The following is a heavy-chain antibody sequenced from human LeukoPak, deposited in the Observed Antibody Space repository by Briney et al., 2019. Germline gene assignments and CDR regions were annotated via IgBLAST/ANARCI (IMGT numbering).Heavy chain of an antibody. D-gene: IGHD3-22*01. CDR2: ITPIFGTA. Sequence: ASVKVSRKASGGTFSSYAISWVRQAPGQGLEWMGGITPIFGTANYAQKFQGRVTITTDESTSTAYMELSSLRSEDTAVYYCASRDYSPHSSGYYYTFDYWGQGTLVTVSS. V-gene: IGHV1-69*05. CDR1: GGTFSSYA. J-gene: IGHJ4*02. CDR3: ASRDYSPHSSGYYYTFDY.